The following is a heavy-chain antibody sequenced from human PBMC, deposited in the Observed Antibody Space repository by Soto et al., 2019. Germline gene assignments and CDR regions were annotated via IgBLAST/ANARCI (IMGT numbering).Heavy chain of an antibody. Sequence: QVQLVESGGGVVQPGRSLRLSCAASGFTFSMHWVRQAPGEGLEWVAVISYDGGNKNYADSVRGRFTISRDNSNKTLYLQMNSLRPEDTALYYCARDRFASSWSYFEYWGQGTLVTVSS. D-gene: IGHD6-13*01. J-gene: IGHJ4*02. CDR1: GFTFS. CDR3: ARDRFASSWSYFEY. CDR2: ISYDGGNK. V-gene: IGHV3-30-3*01.